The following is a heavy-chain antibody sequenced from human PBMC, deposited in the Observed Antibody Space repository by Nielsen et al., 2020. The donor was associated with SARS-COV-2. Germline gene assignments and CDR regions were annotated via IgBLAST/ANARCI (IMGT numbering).Heavy chain of an antibody. J-gene: IGHJ3*01. D-gene: IGHD4-17*01. CDR1: GGSISTGSHY. Sequence: SETLSLTCIVSGGSISTGSHYWSWIRQPPGKGLEWIGYIFYRGNTNYNPSLKSRVTMAVDKSKNQFSLSVTSVTAADTAVYFCATLYDNGDFGDGFDFWGRGKMVTVSS. CDR2: IFYRGNT. V-gene: IGHV4-61*05. CDR3: ATLYDNGDFGDGFDF.